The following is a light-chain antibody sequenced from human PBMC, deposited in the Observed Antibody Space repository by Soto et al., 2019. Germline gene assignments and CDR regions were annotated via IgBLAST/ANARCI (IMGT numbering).Light chain of an antibody. Sequence: QVTXXRSSLSAAXGAXVXXXCWASQRMSSDLNWYQQKPGRAANLLIYAGSTLKSGGPSRFSGGGSGTDFTLTTSSLQPADDAACYCRQSYSSPITFGQGTGLGI. CDR3: RQSYSSPIT. V-gene: IGKV1-39*01. J-gene: IGKJ5*01. CDR2: AGS. CDR1: QRMSSD.